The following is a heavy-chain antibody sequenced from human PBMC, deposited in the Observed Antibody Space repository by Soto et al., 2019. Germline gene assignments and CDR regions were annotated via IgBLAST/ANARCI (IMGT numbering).Heavy chain of an antibody. J-gene: IGHJ1*01. CDR1: GGSVSSGSYY. CDR2: IYNSRST. Sequence: QVQLQESGPGLVKPSETLSLTCTVSGGSVSSGSYYWSWIRQPPGKGLEWIGYIYNSRSTNYNPSLKSRVTISIDTSKNQFSLTLSSVTAADTAVYYCAREEILTGSSYFRHWGQGTLVTVSS. D-gene: IGHD3-9*01. CDR3: AREEILTGSSYFRH. V-gene: IGHV4-61*01.